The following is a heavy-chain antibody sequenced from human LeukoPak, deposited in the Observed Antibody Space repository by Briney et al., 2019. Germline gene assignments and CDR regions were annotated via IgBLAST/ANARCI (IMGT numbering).Heavy chain of an antibody. CDR1: GFTFSSYG. J-gene: IGHJ5*02. Sequence: GGSLRLSCAASGFTFSSYGMHWVRQAAGKGLEWVAVIWYDGSNKYYADSVKGRFTISRDNSKNTLYLQMNSLRAEDTAVYYCAREGSSWYSNWFDPWGQGTLVTVSS. CDR2: IWYDGSNK. D-gene: IGHD6-13*01. CDR3: AREGSSWYSNWFDP. V-gene: IGHV3-33*01.